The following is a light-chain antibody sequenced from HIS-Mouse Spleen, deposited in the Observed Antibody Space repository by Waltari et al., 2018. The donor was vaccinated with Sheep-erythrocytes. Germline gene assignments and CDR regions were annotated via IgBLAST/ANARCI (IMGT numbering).Light chain of an antibody. CDR2: LGS. J-gene: IGKJ4*01. CDR3: MQALQTPLT. CDR1: QGISSY. V-gene: IGKV1D-8*02. Sequence: AIWMTQSPSLLSASTGDRVTISCRMSQGISSYLAWYQQKPGKAPELLIYLGSNRASGVPDRFSGSGSGTDFTLKISRVEAEDVGVYYCMQALQTPLTFGGGTKVEIK.